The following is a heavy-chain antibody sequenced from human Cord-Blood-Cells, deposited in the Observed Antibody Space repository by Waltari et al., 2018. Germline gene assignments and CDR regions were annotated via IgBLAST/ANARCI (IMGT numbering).Heavy chain of an antibody. CDR1: GYTLTELS. D-gene: IGHD3-10*01. CDR2: FDPEDGET. J-gene: IGHJ3*02. CDR3: ATDLLWFGELLSDAFDI. V-gene: IGHV1-24*01. Sequence: QVPLVQSGAEVKKPGASVKVSCKVSGYTLTELSMHWVRQAPGKGLEWMGGFDPEDGETIYAQKFQGRVTMTEDTSTDTAYMELSSLRSEDTAVYYCATDLLWFGELLSDAFDIWGQGTMVTVSS.